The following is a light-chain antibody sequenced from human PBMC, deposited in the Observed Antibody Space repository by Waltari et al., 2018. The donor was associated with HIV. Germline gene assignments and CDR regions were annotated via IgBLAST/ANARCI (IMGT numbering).Light chain of an antibody. J-gene: IGKJ2*01. Sequence: VITPSPAPPSFVPGEKAPPSCRASQSVSTYLAWYQQKPGQAPRLLIYDASNRATGIPARFSGSGSGTDFTLTISSLEPEDFAVYYCQQRSNWPPYTFGQGTKLEIK. CDR1: QSVSTY. CDR3: QQRSNWPPYT. V-gene: IGKV3-11*01. CDR2: DAS.